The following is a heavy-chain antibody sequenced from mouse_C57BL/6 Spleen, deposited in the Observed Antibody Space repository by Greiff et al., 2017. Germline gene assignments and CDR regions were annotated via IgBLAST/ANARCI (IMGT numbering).Heavy chain of an antibody. CDR2: IYPGDGDT. V-gene: IGHV1-80*01. J-gene: IGHJ1*03. CDR1: GYAFSSYW. CDR3: ARSPYYYGSSYGYFDV. D-gene: IGHD1-1*01. Sequence: VQRVESGAELVKPGASVKISCKASGYAFSSYWMNWVKQRPGKGLEWIGQIYPGDGDTNYNGKFKGKATLTADKSSSTAYMQLSSLNSEDSAVYFWARSPYYYGSSYGYFDVWGTGTTVTVSS.